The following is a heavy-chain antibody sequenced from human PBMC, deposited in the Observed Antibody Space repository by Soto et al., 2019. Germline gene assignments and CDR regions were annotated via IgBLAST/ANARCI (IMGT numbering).Heavy chain of an antibody. V-gene: IGHV4-4*02. Sequence: QVQLQESGPGLVKPSGTLSLTCAVSGGSISSSNWWSWVRQPPGKGLEWIGEIYHSGSTNYNPSLKSRVTISVDKSKNQFSLKLSSVTAADTAVYYCARDCGGHDYGGNSAGLDYWGQGTLVTVSS. CDR2: IYHSGST. CDR1: GGSISSSNW. J-gene: IGHJ4*02. CDR3: ARDCGGHDYGGNSAGLDY. D-gene: IGHD4-17*01.